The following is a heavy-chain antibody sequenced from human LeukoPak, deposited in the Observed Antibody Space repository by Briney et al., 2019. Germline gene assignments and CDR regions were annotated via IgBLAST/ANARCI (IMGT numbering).Heavy chain of an antibody. J-gene: IGHJ4*02. CDR3: AKGAPYYDFWSGLPTPPDY. V-gene: IGHV3-23*01. CDR2: IIPSGHTT. CDR1: GFTFSSHG. D-gene: IGHD3-3*01. Sequence: SGGSLRLSCAASGFTFSSHGMNWVRQAPGKGLEWVSGIIPSGHTTYYADSVRGRFTISRDNSRNTLYLQMNSLRAEDTAVYYCAKGAPYYDFWSGLPTPPDYWGQGTLVTVSS.